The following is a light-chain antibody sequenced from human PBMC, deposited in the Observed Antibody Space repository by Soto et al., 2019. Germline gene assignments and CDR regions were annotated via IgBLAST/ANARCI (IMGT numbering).Light chain of an antibody. CDR3: YSAADSDAV. V-gene: IGLV3-27*01. Sequence: SYELTQPSSVSVSPGQTARITCSGDVLTKKYARWFQQKPGQAPVLVIYKDSERPSGIPERFSGSSSGTTVTLTISGAQVEDEADYYCYSAADSDAVFGEGTKLTVL. CDR1: VLTKKY. CDR2: KDS. J-gene: IGLJ2*01.